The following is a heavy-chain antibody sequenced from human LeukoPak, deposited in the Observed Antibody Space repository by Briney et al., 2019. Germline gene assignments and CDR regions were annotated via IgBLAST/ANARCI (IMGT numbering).Heavy chain of an antibody. V-gene: IGHV4-59*01. CDR1: GGSISSYY. Sequence: SETLSLTCTVSGGSISSYYWGWIRQPPGKGLEWIGYIYYSGSTNYNPSLKSRVTISVDTSKNQFSLKLSSVTAADTAVYYCARTTSGSLGLFDYWGQGTLVTVSS. J-gene: IGHJ4*02. D-gene: IGHD1-26*01. CDR3: ARTTSGSLGLFDY. CDR2: IYYSGST.